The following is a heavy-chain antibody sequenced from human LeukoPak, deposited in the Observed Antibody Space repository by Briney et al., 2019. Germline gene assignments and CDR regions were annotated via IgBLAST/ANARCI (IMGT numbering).Heavy chain of an antibody. J-gene: IGHJ4*02. CDR3: ARDPVGGSTIFDY. Sequence: SQTLSLTCAISGDSVSSNSDAWNWIRQSPSRGLEWLGRTYYRSKWYYDDAVAVKSRISINPDTSKNQFSLQSSSVTPEDTAVYYCARDPVGGSTIFDYWGQGTLVTVSS. D-gene: IGHD1-26*01. V-gene: IGHV6-1*01. CDR2: TYYRSKWYY. CDR1: GDSVSSNSDA.